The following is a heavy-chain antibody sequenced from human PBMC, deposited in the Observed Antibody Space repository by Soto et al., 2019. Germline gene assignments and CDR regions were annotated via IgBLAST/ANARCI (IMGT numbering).Heavy chain of an antibody. CDR2: IIPIFGTA. D-gene: IGHD4-17*01. Sequence: QVQLVQSGAEVKKPGSSLKFSCKASEGTFSSYAITWVRQAPGKGLRWMGGIIPIFGTANYAQKFQGRVTITADESTSTAYMELSSLRSEDTAVYYCASPTGYYDYYHGMDVWGQGTTVTVSS. J-gene: IGHJ6*02. CDR3: ASPTGYYDYYHGMDV. CDR1: EGTFSSYA. V-gene: IGHV1-69*12.